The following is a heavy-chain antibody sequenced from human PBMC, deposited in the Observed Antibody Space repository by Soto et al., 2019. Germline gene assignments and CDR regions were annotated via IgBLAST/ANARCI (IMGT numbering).Heavy chain of an antibody. V-gene: IGHV3-30*18. D-gene: IGHD3-3*01. CDR3: AKDRITIFGVVRYYFDY. CDR2: ISYDGSNK. Sequence: GGSLRLSCAASGFTFSSYGMHWVRQAPGKGLEWVAVISYDGSNKYYADSVKGRFTISRDNSKNTLYLQMNSLRAEDTTVYYCAKDRITIFGVVRYYFDYWGQGTLLTVSS. J-gene: IGHJ4*02. CDR1: GFTFSSYG.